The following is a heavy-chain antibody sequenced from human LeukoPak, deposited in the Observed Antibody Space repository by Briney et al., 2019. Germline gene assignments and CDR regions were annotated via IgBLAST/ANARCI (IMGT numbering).Heavy chain of an antibody. CDR3: ARDQGSMIVVRTTTWYFDL. CDR2: INKDGSEI. D-gene: IGHD3-22*01. V-gene: IGHV3-7*01. CDR1: GFTFSNYW. J-gene: IGHJ2*01. Sequence: GGSLRLSCAASGFTFSNYWMSWVRQAPGKGLEWLANINKDGSEIYYVDSVKGRFTISRDNGKNSLYLQINSQRADDTAVYYCARDQGSMIVVRTTTWYFDLWGRGTLVTVSS.